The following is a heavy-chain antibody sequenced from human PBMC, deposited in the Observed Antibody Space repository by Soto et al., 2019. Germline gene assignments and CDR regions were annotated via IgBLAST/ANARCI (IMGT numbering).Heavy chain of an antibody. J-gene: IGHJ4*02. CDR1: CYTFTSSH. Sequence: QVQLVQSGGEVKMPGASVKVSCKASCYTFTSSHITWVRQAPGQGLVWMGWISAYNGNTNYPQNFQAKGITTIDSSTTTAYIELRIFSSDDTAVYYCAMITSCAWYFCDFWGLGTLVTLSS. CDR2: ISAYNGNT. V-gene: IGHV1-18*01. D-gene: IGHD6-19*01. CDR3: AMITSCAWYFCDF.